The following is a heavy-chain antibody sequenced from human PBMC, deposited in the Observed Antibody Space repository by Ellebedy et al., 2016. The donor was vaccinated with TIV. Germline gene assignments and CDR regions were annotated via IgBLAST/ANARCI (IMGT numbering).Heavy chain of an antibody. CDR3: ASLPEGATSSYFDY. J-gene: IGHJ4*02. Sequence: DSVKGRFTISRDNAKNSLYLQMNSLRAEDTAVYYCASLPEGATSSYFDYWGQGTLVTVSS. V-gene: IGHV3-7*01. D-gene: IGHD1-26*01.